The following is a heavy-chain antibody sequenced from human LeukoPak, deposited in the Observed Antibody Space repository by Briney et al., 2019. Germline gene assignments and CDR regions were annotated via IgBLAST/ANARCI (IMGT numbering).Heavy chain of an antibody. V-gene: IGHV4-4*07. CDR2: IYTSGST. Sequence: SETLSLTCTVSGGSISSYYWSWIRQPAGKGLEWIGRIYTSGSTNYNPSLKSRVTMSVDTSKNQFSLKLSSVTAADTAVYYCARLPHQYCSSTSCRYAGPRRDDAFDIWDQGTMVTVSS. J-gene: IGHJ3*02. CDR1: GGSISSYY. D-gene: IGHD2-2*01. CDR3: ARLPHQYCSSTSCRYAGPRRDDAFDI.